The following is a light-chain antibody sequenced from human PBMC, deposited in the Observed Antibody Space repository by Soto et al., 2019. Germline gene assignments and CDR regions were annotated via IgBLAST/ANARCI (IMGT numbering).Light chain of an antibody. J-gene: IGKJ4*02. CDR3: QQLNSYPLT. CDR2: AAS. CDR1: QSISSF. V-gene: IGKV1-9*01. Sequence: DIQLTQSPSFLSASVRDRVTITCRASQSISSFFAWYQQKPGKAPKLLIYAASTLQSGVPSRFSGSGSGTESTLTISSLQTEDCATYYCQQLNSYPLTFGGGTKVEIK.